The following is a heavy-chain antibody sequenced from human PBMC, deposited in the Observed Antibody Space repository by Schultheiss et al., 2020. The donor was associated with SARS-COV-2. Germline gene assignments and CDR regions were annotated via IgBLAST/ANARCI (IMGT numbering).Heavy chain of an antibody. CDR1: GGSISSGGYY. CDR2: IYYSGST. J-gene: IGHJ6*02. D-gene: IGHD1-26*01. CDR3: ARDGGAGGTIFHAIDV. Sequence: SETLSLTCTVSGGSISSGGYYWSWIRQHPGKGLEWIGYIYYSGSTYYNPSLKSRVTISLDTSKNQFSLNLSSVTAADTAVYYCARDGGAGGTIFHAIDVWGQGTTVTVSS. V-gene: IGHV4-30-4*08.